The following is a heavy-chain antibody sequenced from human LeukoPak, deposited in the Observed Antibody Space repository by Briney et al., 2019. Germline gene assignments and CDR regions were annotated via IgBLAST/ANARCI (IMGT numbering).Heavy chain of an antibody. V-gene: IGHV1-18*04. CDR2: VSAYNGHT. J-gene: IGHJ4*02. Sequence: ASVKVSCKASGYTFTDYGVSWVRQAPRQGLEWMGWVSAYNGHTNYAQKFQGRVTMTEDTSTDTAYMELSGLGSEDTAVYYCAKGPWFDYWGQGTLVTVSS. CDR3: AKGPWFDY. CDR1: GYTFTDYG.